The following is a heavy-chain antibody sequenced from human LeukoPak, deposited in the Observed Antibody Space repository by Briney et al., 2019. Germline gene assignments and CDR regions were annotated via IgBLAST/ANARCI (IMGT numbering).Heavy chain of an antibody. D-gene: IGHD2-15*01. Sequence: ASVKVSCKASGYTFTDYYIHWVRQAPGQGLEWMGWINPNSGDTNYAQKFQGRVTMTSDTSISTAYMELSGLRSDDTAVYFCAKEADIVSFDLWGRGTLATVSS. CDR3: AKEADIVSFDL. CDR1: GYTFTDYY. CDR2: INPNSGDT. J-gene: IGHJ2*01. V-gene: IGHV1-2*02.